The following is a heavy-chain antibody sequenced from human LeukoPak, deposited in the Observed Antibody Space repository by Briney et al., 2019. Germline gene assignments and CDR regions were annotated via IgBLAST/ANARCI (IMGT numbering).Heavy chain of an antibody. D-gene: IGHD5-24*01. CDR2: LSPDGIL. V-gene: IGHV3-74*01. J-gene: IGHJ4*02. CDR1: GVSISRSW. CDR3: LRDFHRESDY. Sequence: PGGSLRLSCVVSGVSISRSWMNWFRQVPGKGLVWVSRLSPDGILNYEDSVKGRFTISRDDATNTLLLQMNNLRTEDSAIYYCLRDFHRESDYWGQGTLVTVSS.